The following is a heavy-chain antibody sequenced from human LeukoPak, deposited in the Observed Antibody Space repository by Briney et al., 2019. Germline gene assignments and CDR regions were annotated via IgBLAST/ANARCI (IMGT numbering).Heavy chain of an antibody. D-gene: IGHD3-9*01. CDR3: AKWGDYDILTGYYVSDF. Sequence: GASLRLSCAPSGFIFRNYAMSWVRQAPGKGLEWVSAITGSGDPTYYADSVKGRFTISRDNSKNTLYVEMNTLRAEDTAVYYCAKWGDYDILTGYYVSDFWGQGTLVTVSS. V-gene: IGHV3-23*01. CDR2: ITGSGDPT. J-gene: IGHJ4*02. CDR1: GFIFRNYA.